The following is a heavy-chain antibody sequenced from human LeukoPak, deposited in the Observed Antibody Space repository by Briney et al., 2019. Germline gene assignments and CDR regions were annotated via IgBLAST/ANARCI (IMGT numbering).Heavy chain of an antibody. V-gene: IGHV3-33*01. CDR2: ISYDGSNQ. CDR1: GFTFASSD. CDR3: ARGFSYPSSWYVYKGFAP. D-gene: IGHD6-13*01. J-gene: IGHJ5*02. Sequence: PERYLRLSCAASGFTFASSDMHWVRQAPGKGLECEAVISYDGSNQYYVDSVKGRFTISRDNSKNTLYLQMNSLRAEDTAVYYCARGFSYPSSWYVYKGFAPWGQEPLVTVSS.